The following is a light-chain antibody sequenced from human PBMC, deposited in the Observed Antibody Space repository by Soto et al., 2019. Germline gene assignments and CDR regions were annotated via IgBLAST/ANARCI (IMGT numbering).Light chain of an antibody. CDR3: QQFYTTLGT. CDR1: QSVLYSSNNKNY. J-gene: IGKJ2*01. V-gene: IGKV4-1*01. CDR2: WAS. Sequence: DIVMTQSPDSLAVSLGERATINCKSSQSVLYSSNNKNYLAWYQQKPGQPPRKLISWASARESGVPDRFSGSGSGTDFTLTISSLQAEAVAVYYCQQFYTTLGTFRQGTKLEIK.